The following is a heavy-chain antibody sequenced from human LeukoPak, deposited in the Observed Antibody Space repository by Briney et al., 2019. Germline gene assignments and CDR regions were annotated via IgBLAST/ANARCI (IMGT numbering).Heavy chain of an antibody. D-gene: IGHD3-3*01. Sequence: ASVKVSCKASGYTFTSYDINWVRQATGQGLEWMGWISGYNGDTKYTQKLQGRVTMTTDTSRNTAYMELGSLRSDDTAVYYCARDDYDFWSGYEPYLDYWGQGTLVTVSS. CDR3: ARDDYDFWSGYEPYLDY. V-gene: IGHV1-18*01. J-gene: IGHJ4*02. CDR1: GYTFTSYD. CDR2: ISGYNGDT.